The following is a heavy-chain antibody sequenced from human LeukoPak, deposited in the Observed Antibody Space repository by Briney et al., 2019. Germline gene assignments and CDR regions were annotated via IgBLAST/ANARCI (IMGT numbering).Heavy chain of an antibody. CDR2: ISGSGGST. J-gene: IGHJ5*02. V-gene: IGHV3-23*01. CDR1: GFTFSSYA. D-gene: IGHD3-3*01. CDR3: AKAGYDFWSGYFTAYWFVP. Sequence: GGSLRLSCAASGFTFSSYAMSWVRQAPGKGLEWGSAISGSGGSTYYADSVKGRFTISRDNSKNTLYLQMNSLRAEDTAVYYCAKAGYDFWSGYFTAYWFVPWGQGTLVTVSS.